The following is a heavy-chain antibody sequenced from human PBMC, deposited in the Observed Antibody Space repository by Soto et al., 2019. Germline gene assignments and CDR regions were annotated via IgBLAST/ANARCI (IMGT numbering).Heavy chain of an antibody. CDR3: AKDTARDSSGYYYGSFDY. V-gene: IGHV3-23*01. CDR1: GFTFSSYA. J-gene: IGHJ4*02. D-gene: IGHD3-22*01. Sequence: GSLRLSCAASGFTFSSYAMSWVRQAPGKGLEWVSAISGSGGSTYYADSVKGRFTISRDNSKNTLYLQMNSLRAEDTAVYYCAKDTARDSSGYYYGSFDYWGQGTRVTVSS. CDR2: ISGSGGST.